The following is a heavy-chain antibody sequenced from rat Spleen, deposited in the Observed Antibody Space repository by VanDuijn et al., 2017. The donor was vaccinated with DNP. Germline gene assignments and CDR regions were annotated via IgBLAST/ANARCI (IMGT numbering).Heavy chain of an antibody. J-gene: IGHJ2*01. CDR2: IGSDGYAP. Sequence: EVQLVESGGDLVQPGRSLKLSCAASGFTFSDYYMAWVRQAPTEGLKWVAYIGSDGYAPYYGDSVKGRFTISRDNAKRTLYLQMNSLRSEDMATYYCIRWNSGHFDYWGQGVMVTVSS. D-gene: IGHD4-3*01. CDR3: IRWNSGHFDY. CDR1: GFTFSDYY. V-gene: IGHV5-22*01.